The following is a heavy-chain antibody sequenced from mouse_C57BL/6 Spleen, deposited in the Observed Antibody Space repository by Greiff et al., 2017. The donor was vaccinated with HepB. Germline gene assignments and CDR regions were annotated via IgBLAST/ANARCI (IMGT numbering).Heavy chain of an antibody. J-gene: IGHJ2*01. Sequence: VQLKESGGGLVKPGGSLKLSCAASGFTFSSYAMSWVRQTPEKRLEWVATISDGGSYTYYPDNVKGRFTISRDNAKNNLYLQMSHLKSEDTAMYYCARDRGVVAHFDYWGQGTTLTVSS. CDR3: ARDRGVVAHFDY. D-gene: IGHD1-1*01. CDR2: ISDGGSYT. V-gene: IGHV5-4*01. CDR1: GFTFSSYA.